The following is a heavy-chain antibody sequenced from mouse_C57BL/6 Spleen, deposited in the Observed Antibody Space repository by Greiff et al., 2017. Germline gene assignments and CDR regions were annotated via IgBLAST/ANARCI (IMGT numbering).Heavy chain of an antibody. CDR1: GYAFTNYW. CDR3: ARKDSSDYGWFDVGG. CDR2: IYPGSGGT. D-gene: IGHD3-2*02. Sequence: QVQLQQSGAELVKPGASVKMSCKASGYAFTNYWINWVKQRPGQGLEWIGDIYPGSGGTNYNEKFKGKATLTADTSSSTAYMQLSSLPSEDAAVYFCARKDSSDYGWFDVGGWGTATTVS. V-gene: IGHV1-55*01. J-gene: IGHJ4*01.